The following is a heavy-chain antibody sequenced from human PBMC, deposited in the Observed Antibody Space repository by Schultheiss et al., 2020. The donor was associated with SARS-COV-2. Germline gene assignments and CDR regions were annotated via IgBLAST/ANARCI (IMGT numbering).Heavy chain of an antibody. CDR1: GYSISSDYY. D-gene: IGHD2-15*01. J-gene: IGHJ4*02. V-gene: IGHV4-38-2*01. Sequence: SQTLSFTCAVSGYSISSDYYWGWIRQPPGKGLEWIGTISHSGGTYYNPSLKSRVTISIDTSKNEFSLKLSSVTAADTAVYFCARYAGGSCFIDYWGQGTLVTVSS. CDR2: ISHSGGT. CDR3: ARYAGGSCFIDY.